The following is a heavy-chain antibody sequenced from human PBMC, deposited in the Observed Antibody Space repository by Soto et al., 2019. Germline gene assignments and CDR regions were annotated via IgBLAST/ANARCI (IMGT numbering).Heavy chain of an antibody. Sequence: SETLSLTCSVSCGSISGSYWSWIRQSPGKGLEWLGYVYYTGSTNYSPSLRSRVSISVDTSKNEFSLRLSSVTAADTAVYFCARSVAVPGAHIDYWGQGTQVTVSS. CDR2: VYYTGST. CDR1: CGSISGSY. D-gene: IGHD6-19*01. J-gene: IGHJ4*02. CDR3: ARSVAVPGAHIDY. V-gene: IGHV4-59*01.